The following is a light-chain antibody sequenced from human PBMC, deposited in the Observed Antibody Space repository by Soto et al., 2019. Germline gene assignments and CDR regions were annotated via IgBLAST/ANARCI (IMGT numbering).Light chain of an antibody. Sequence: DIQVTQSPPTLSASVGDRVTITCRASQTISTRMAWYQQKPGKAPKLLVYDASTLKSGVASRFSGSGSGTEFTLIISGLQPDDSATYYCQQYTNTNNPWMFGQGAKVEI. CDR3: QQYTNTNNPWM. V-gene: IGKV1-5*01. J-gene: IGKJ1*01. CDR2: DAS. CDR1: QTISTR.